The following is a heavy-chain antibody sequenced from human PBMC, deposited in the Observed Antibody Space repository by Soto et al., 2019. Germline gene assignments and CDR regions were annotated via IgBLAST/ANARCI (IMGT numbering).Heavy chain of an antibody. J-gene: IGHJ4*02. CDR3: ARDVNYYDSSGYYY. V-gene: IGHV1-18*01. CDR1: GYTFTSYG. Sequence: ASVKVSCKASGYTFTSYGISWVRQAPGQGLEWMGWISAYNGNTNYAQKLQGRVTMTTDTSTSTAYMELRSLRSDDTAVYYCARDVNYYDSSGYYYWGQGTLVTVSS. D-gene: IGHD3-22*01. CDR2: ISAYNGNT.